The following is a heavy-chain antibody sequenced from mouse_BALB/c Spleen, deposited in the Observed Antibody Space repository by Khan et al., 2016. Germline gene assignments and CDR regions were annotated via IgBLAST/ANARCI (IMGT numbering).Heavy chain of an antibody. CDR2: ILPGRGTI. Sequence: QVQLQQSGAELMKPGASVKISCKATGYTFSRYWIEWIKERPGHGLEWIGEILPGRGTINYNDKFKDKATFTAETSSNTAYIHLSSLTSEDSAVYYCARGTYWGQGTLVTVSA. J-gene: IGHJ3*01. CDR3: ARGTY. V-gene: IGHV1-9*01. CDR1: GYTFSRYW.